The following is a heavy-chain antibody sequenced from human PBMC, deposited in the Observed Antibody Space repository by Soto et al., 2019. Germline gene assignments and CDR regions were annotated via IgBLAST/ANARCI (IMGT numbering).Heavy chain of an antibody. V-gene: IGHV1-69*02. CDR1: GGTFSSYT. J-gene: IGHJ6*03. CDR3: ARVRQLVGYFYYYLDV. Sequence: SVKVSCKASGGTFSSYTISWVRQAPGQGLEWMGRIIPILGIANYAQKFQGRVTITADKSTSTAYMELSSLRSDDTAVYYCARVRQLVGYFYYYLDVWGKGTTVTVSS. D-gene: IGHD6-6*01. CDR2: IIPILGIA.